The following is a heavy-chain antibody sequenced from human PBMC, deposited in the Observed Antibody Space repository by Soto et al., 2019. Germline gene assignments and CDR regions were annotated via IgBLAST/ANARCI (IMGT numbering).Heavy chain of an antibody. Sequence: PGGSLRLSCAASGFPFSSYSLSLVRPAPGKGLEWVSAISGSGGSTYYADSVKGRFTISRDNSKNTLYLQMNSLRAEDTAVYYCAKSPGGFLNWFDPWGQGTLVTVSS. CDR1: GFPFSSYS. CDR3: AKSPGGFLNWFDP. J-gene: IGHJ5*02. D-gene: IGHD3-10*01. V-gene: IGHV3-23*01. CDR2: ISGSGGST.